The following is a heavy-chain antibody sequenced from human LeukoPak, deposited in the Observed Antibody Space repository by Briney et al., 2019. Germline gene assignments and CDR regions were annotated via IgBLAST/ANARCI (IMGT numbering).Heavy chain of an antibody. J-gene: IGHJ4*02. Sequence: GGSLRLSCAASGFTFRNYVIHWVRQAPGKGLEWVAVTSSDLNVKLYADSVKGRFTISRDNSKNTLYLQMNSLRAEDTAVYYCARDLDWGQGTLVTVSS. CDR1: GFTFRNYV. CDR3: ARDLD. V-gene: IGHV3-30*14. CDR2: TSSDLNVK.